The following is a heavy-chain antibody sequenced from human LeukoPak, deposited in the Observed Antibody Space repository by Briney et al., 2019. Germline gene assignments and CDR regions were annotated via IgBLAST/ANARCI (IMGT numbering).Heavy chain of an antibody. CDR3: GKDRSAVAATSCFDC. Sequence: GGSLRLSCAASGFTFNSYAMSWVRQAPGKGLEWVSTISGSGGSTYYADSVKGRFTISRGNSKNTLYLQMNSLRAEDTAVYYCGKDRSAVAATSCFDCWGQGTLVTVSS. V-gene: IGHV3-23*01. D-gene: IGHD2-15*01. J-gene: IGHJ4*02. CDR2: ISGSGGST. CDR1: GFTFNSYA.